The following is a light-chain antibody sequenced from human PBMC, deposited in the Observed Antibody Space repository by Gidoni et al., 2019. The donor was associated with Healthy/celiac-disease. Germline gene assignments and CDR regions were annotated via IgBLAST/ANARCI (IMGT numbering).Light chain of an antibody. CDR2: GAS. V-gene: IGKV3-15*01. J-gene: IGKJ1*01. CDR3: QQYNNWPPVT. CDR1: QSVRSN. Sequence: EIVMTQSPATLSVSPGERATLSCTASQSVRSNLAWYQQKPGQAPRLLIYGASTRATGIPARFSGSGSGTEFTLTISSLQSEDFAVYYCQQYNNWPPVTFGQGTKVEIK.